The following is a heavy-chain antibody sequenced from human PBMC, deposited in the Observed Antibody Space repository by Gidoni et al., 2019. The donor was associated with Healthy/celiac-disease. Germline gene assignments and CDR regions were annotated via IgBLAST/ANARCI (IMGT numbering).Heavy chain of an antibody. Sequence: QVQLQESGPGLVKPSQTLSLTCTVSGGSISSGDSSWSWIRQPPGKGLEWIGYIYYSGSTYYNPSLKSRVTISVDTSKNQFSLKLSSVTAADTAVYYCARGPKYDFWSGYGPYYYYGMDVWGQGTTVTVSS. CDR2: IYYSGST. J-gene: IGHJ6*02. CDR1: GGSISSGDSS. CDR3: ARGPKYDFWSGYGPYYYYGMDV. V-gene: IGHV4-30-4*01. D-gene: IGHD3-3*01.